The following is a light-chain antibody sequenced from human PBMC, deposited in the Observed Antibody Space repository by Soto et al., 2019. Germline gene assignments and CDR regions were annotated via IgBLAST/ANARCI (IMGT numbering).Light chain of an antibody. V-gene: IGLV2-14*03. J-gene: IGLJ2*01. CDR1: SSDVGDHNY. Sequence: QSALTQPASVSRSPGQSITISCTGTSSDVGDHNYVFWYQQQPGKAPKLMIYAVSNRPSGVSNRFSGSKSGNTASLTISGLQAEDEADYYCSSYTTSSTVIFGGGTKLTVL. CDR2: AVS. CDR3: SSYTTSSTVI.